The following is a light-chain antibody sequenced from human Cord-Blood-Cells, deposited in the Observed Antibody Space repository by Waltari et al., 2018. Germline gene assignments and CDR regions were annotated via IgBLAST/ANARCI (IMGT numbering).Light chain of an antibody. CDR2: EGS. J-gene: IGLJ3*02. V-gene: IGLV2-23*01. CDR1: SSGVGSSNL. CDR3: CSYAGSSTWV. Sequence: QSALTQPASVSASPGQSITISCTGTSSGVGSSNLGSRYQQHPGKAPKLRIYEGSKRPSGVSNRFSGSKSGNTASLTISGLQAEDEADYYCCSYAGSSTWVFGGGTKLTVL.